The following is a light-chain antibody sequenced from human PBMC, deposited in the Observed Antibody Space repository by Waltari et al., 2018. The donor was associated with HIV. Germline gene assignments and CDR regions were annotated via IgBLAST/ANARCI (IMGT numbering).Light chain of an antibody. CDR2: EVT. V-gene: IGLV2-14*01. CDR3: TSYVSSASPE. J-gene: IGLJ3*02. CDR1: SSDINYENY. Sequence: QSALPQPASVSGSPGQSITISCTGTSSDINYENYVSWYQHHPGKAPKVIISEVTNRPSGVSSRFSGAKSGNTATLTISELQAEDEADYFCTSYVSSASPEFGGWTRLTVL.